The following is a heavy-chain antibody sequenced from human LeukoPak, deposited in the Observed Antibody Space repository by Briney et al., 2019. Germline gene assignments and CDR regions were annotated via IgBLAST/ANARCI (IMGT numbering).Heavy chain of an antibody. CDR1: GGSISSGGYS. V-gene: IGHV4-30-2*03. D-gene: IGHD2-2*01. CDR3: ASDCSSTSCRWGGAPSALPYFDY. J-gene: IGHJ4*02. Sequence: SQTLSLTCAVSGGSISSGGYSWSWIRQPPGKGLEWIGSIYHSGSTYYNPSLKSRVTISVDTSKNQFSLKLSSVTAADTAVYYCASDCSSTSCRWGGAPSALPYFDYWGQGTLVTVSS. CDR2: IYHSGST.